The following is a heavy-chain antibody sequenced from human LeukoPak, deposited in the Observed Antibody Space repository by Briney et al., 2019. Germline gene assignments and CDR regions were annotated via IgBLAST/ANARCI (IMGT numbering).Heavy chain of an antibody. CDR1: GYTLTELS. Sequence: ASVKVSCKVSGYTLTELSMHWVRQAPGQGLEWMGWINPNSGGTNYAQKFQGRVTMTRDTSISTAYMELSRLRSDDTAVYYCARVLRQYQLLLGYWGQGTLVTVSS. CDR3: ARVLRQYQLLLGY. J-gene: IGHJ4*02. CDR2: INPNSGGT. V-gene: IGHV1-2*02. D-gene: IGHD2-2*01.